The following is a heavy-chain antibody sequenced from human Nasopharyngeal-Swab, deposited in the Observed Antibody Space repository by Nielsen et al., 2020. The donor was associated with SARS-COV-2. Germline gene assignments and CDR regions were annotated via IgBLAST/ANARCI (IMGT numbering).Heavy chain of an antibody. CDR2: ISAYNGNT. V-gene: IGHV1-18*04. Sequence: ASVKVSCKASGYTFTSYGISWVRQAPGQGLEGRGWISAYNGNTNYAQKLQGRVTMTTDTTTSTAYMELRSLRSDDTAVYYCARDRQDSSGYGPFDYWGQGTLVTVSS. CDR3: ARDRQDSSGYGPFDY. J-gene: IGHJ4*02. CDR1: GYTFTSYG. D-gene: IGHD3-22*01.